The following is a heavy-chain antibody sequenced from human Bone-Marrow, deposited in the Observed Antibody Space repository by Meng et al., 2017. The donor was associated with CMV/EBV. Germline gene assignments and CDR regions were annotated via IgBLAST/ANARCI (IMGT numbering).Heavy chain of an antibody. CDR3: ARGWQYYYGSGSYYKVSGGFDY. J-gene: IGHJ4*02. Sequence: GESLKISCAASGFTFSSYWMSWVRQAPGKGLEWVANIKQDGSEKYYVDSVKGRFTISRDNAKNSLYLQMNSLRAEDTAVYYCARGWQYYYGSGSYYKVSGGFDYWGQGTLVTVSS. CDR2: IKQDGSEK. D-gene: IGHD3-10*01. V-gene: IGHV3-7*03. CDR1: GFTFSSYW.